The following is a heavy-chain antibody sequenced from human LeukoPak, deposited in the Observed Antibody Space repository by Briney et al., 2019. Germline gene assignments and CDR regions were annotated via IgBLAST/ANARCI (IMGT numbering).Heavy chain of an antibody. CDR2: INKDGSAT. V-gene: IGHV3-43*02. Sequence: GGSLRLSCEASGFTFYAYAMHWVRQAPGKGLEWVSLINKDGSATYYADSVKGRFTISRDNSKNSLYLQMNSLRSEDTALYYCATWAFYHSLDVWGQGTTVTVSS. CDR1: GFTFYAYA. J-gene: IGHJ6*02. CDR3: ATWAFYHSLDV. D-gene: IGHD1-26*01.